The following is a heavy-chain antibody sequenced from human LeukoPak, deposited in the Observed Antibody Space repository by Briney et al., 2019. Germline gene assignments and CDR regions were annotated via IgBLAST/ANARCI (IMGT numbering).Heavy chain of an antibody. V-gene: IGHV3-23*01. Sequence: GGSLRLSCAASGFTFSSYAMSWVRQAPGKGLEWVSAISGSGGSTYYADSVKGRFTISRDNSKNTLYLQMNSLRAEDTAVYYCAKGSGGIWFGELTPYYYYGMDVWGQGTTVTVSS. CDR1: GFTFSSYA. CDR3: AKGSGGIWFGELTPYYYYGMDV. CDR2: ISGSGGST. D-gene: IGHD3-10*01. J-gene: IGHJ6*02.